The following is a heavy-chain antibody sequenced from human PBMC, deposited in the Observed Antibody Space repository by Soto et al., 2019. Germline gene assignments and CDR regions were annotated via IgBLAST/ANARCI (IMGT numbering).Heavy chain of an antibody. CDR1: GYTFTGYY. Sequence: GASVKVSCKASGYTFTGYYMHWVRQAPGQGLEWMGWINPNSGGTNYAQKFQGWVTMTRDTSISTAYMELSRLRSDDTAVYYCARERIAAAGKDYYYYYGMDVWGQGTTVTVSS. D-gene: IGHD6-13*01. CDR3: ARERIAAAGKDYYYYYGMDV. CDR2: INPNSGGT. J-gene: IGHJ6*02. V-gene: IGHV1-2*04.